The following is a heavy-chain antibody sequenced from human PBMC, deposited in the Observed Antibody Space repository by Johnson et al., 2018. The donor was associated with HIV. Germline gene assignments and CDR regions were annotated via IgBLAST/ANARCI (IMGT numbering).Heavy chain of an antibody. CDR3: ATRDPTYRPGAFDL. CDR2: ISGDGSSL. V-gene: IGHV3-74*02. D-gene: IGHD1-14*01. J-gene: IGHJ3*01. Sequence: VQLVESGGALVQPGGSLRLSCEVSGFTISTFWMHWVRQVPGKGLMWVSRISGDGSSLSYADSVKGRFIISRDNAKKSLYLQMNSLRAEDTAVYYCATRDPTYRPGAFDLWGQGTMVTVSS. CDR1: GFTISTFW.